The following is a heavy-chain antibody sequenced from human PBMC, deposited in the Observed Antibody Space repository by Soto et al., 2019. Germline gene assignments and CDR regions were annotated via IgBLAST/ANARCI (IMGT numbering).Heavy chain of an antibody. Sequence: EVQLLESGGGLVQPGGSLRLSCAASGFTFSSYAMTWVRQAPGKGLEWVSALSGSGVSTYYADSVKGRFTISRDNSKNKLYLQMNSLRAEDPAVYYCAKGGGSKDYYDTSGYYLYYYYAMDVWGQGTTVTVSS. CDR1: GFTFSSYA. CDR2: LSGSGVST. V-gene: IGHV3-23*01. D-gene: IGHD3-22*01. J-gene: IGHJ6*02. CDR3: AKGGGSKDYYDTSGYYLYYYYAMDV.